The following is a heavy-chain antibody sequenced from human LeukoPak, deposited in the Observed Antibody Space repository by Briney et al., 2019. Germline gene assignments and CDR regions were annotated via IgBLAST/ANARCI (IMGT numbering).Heavy chain of an antibody. Sequence: SETLSLTCTVSGGSISSYYWSWIRQPPGKGLERIGYIYYSGSTNYNPSLKSRVTISVDTSKNQFSLKLSSVTAADTAVYYCARDGQQPYFDLWGRGTLVTVSS. V-gene: IGHV4-59*01. CDR1: GGSISSYY. D-gene: IGHD6-13*01. CDR2: IYYSGST. J-gene: IGHJ2*01. CDR3: ARDGQQPYFDL.